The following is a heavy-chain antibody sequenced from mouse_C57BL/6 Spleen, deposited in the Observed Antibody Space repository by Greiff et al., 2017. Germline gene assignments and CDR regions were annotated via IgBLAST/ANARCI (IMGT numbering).Heavy chain of an antibody. D-gene: IGHD2-1*01. Sequence: VHVKQSGAELVKPGASVKLSCTASGFNIKDYYMPWVKQRTEQGLEWIGRIDPEDGETKYAPKFQGKATITADTSSNTAYLQLSSLTSEDTAVYYCARSEDYGNYVGYFDVWGTGTTVTVSS. V-gene: IGHV14-2*01. J-gene: IGHJ1*03. CDR2: IDPEDGET. CDR3: ARSEDYGNYVGYFDV. CDR1: GFNIKDYY.